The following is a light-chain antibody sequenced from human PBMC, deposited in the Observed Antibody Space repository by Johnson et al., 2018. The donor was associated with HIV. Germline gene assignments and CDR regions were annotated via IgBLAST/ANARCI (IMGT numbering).Light chain of an antibody. Sequence: QSVLTQPPSVSAAPGQKVTISCSGSSSNIGNNYVSWYQQLPGTAPKLLIYDDNKRPSGIPDRFSGSKSGTSATLGITGLQTGDEADYYFGTWDTSPSGGGVFGTGTKVTVL. J-gene: IGLJ1*01. CDR3: GTWDTSPSGGGV. V-gene: IGLV1-51*01. CDR1: SSNIGNNY. CDR2: DDN.